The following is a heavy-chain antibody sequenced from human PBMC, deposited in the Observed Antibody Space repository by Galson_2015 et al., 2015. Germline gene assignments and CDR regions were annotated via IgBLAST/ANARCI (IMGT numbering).Heavy chain of an antibody. CDR3: ARGNEELDY. D-gene: IGHD1-1*01. V-gene: IGHV6-1*01. Sequence: PSRGLEWLGRTYYRSKWSHNYAVSVKSRITINPDTSKNQFSLQLTSVTPEDTAVYYCARGNEELDYWGQGTLVTVSS. J-gene: IGHJ4*02. CDR2: TYYRSKWSH.